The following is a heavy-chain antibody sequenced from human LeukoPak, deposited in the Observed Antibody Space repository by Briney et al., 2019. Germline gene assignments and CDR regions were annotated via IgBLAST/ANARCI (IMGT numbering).Heavy chain of an antibody. Sequence: SETLSLTCAVYGGSFSGYYWSWIRQPPGEGLEWIGEINHSGSTNYNPSLMSRVTISVDTSKNQFSLKLSSVTAADTAVYYCAAGGYYGSGYYFDYWGQGTLVTVSS. V-gene: IGHV4-34*01. CDR1: GGSFSGYY. J-gene: IGHJ4*02. D-gene: IGHD3-10*01. CDR3: AAGGYYGSGYYFDY. CDR2: INHSGST.